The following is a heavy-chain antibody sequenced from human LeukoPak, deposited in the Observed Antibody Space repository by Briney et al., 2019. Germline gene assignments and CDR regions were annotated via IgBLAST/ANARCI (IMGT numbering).Heavy chain of an antibody. CDR3: ARGKKDYYYMDV. Sequence: ASVKVSCKASGGTFSSYAISWVRQAPGQGLEWMGGNIPIFGTANYAQKFQGRVTITTDESTSTAYMELSSLRSEDTAVYYCARGKKDYYYMDVWGKGTTVTVSS. J-gene: IGHJ6*03. CDR2: NIPIFGTA. V-gene: IGHV1-69*05. CDR1: GGTFSSYA.